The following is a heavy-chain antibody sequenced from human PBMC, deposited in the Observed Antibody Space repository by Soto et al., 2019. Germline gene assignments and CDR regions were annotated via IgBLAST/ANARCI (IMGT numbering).Heavy chain of an antibody. D-gene: IGHD6-13*01. J-gene: IGHJ4*01. CDR1: GGSISSGGYS. CDR3: ARFGAAAAHDDN. V-gene: IGHV4-30-2*02. Sequence: SETLSLTCAVSGGSISSGGYSWSWIRQPPGKGLEWIGYIYHSGSTTYNPSLEPRLNISFDMSKSQVYLQLTSVTAADTAVYYCARFGAAAAHDDNWGRGVLVTVSS. CDR2: IYHSGST.